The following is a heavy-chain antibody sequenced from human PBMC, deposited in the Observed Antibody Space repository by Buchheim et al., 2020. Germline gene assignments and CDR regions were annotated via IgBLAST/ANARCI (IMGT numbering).Heavy chain of an antibody. CDR1: GFTFSDYY. D-gene: IGHD2-2*01. V-gene: IGHV3-11*05. CDR3: ARGYSLPAALSRRYYYYYMDV. Sequence: QVQLVESGGGLVKPGGSLRVSCAASGFTFSDYYMTWIRQAPGKGLEWVSCISGSSTYTHYADSVKGRFTISRDNAKNSLFLQMNSLRAEDTALYYCARGYSLPAALSRRYYYYYMDVWGKGTT. J-gene: IGHJ6*03. CDR2: ISGSSTYT.